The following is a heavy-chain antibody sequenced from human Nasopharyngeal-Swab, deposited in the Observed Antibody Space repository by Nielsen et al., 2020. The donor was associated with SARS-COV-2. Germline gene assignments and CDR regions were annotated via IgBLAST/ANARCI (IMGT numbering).Heavy chain of an antibody. CDR2: IYYSGST. CDR3: ARVLIGTPAYGSGTIDY. D-gene: IGHD3-10*01. J-gene: IGHJ4*02. Sequence: WIRQPPGKGLEWIGSIYYSGSTYYNPSLKSRVTISVDTSKNQFSLKLSSVTAADTAVYYCARVLIGTPAYGSGTIDYWGQGTLVTVSS. V-gene: IGHV4-39*07.